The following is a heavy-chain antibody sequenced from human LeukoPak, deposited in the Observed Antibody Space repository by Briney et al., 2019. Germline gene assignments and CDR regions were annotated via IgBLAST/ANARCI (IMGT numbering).Heavy chain of an antibody. Sequence: GGSLRLSCVASGFSFSRYAMTWVRQAPGKGLEWISAIFGSGAYTYYADSVKGRFTISRDNSKNTVYLQMNSLRVEDTAVYYCAKDLGEMATHPGDYWGQGTLVTVSS. J-gene: IGHJ4*02. D-gene: IGHD5-24*01. CDR2: IFGSGAYT. CDR3: AKDLGEMATHPGDY. CDR1: GFSFSRYA. V-gene: IGHV3-23*01.